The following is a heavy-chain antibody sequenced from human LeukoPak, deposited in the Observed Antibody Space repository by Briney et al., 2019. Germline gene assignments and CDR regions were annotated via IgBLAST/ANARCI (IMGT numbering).Heavy chain of an antibody. CDR1: GGSISSGSYY. J-gene: IGHJ5*02. Sequence: PSQTLSLTCTVSGGSISSGSYYWSWIRQPAGKGLEWIGRIYTSGSTNYNPSLKSRVTISVDTSKNQFSLKLSSVTAADTAVYYCARARGRWLQYWFDPWGQGTLVTVSS. V-gene: IGHV4-61*02. CDR2: IYTSGST. CDR3: ARARGRWLQYWFDP. D-gene: IGHD5-24*01.